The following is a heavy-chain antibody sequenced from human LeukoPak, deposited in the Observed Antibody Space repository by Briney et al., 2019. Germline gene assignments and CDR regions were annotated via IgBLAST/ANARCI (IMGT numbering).Heavy chain of an antibody. D-gene: IGHD5-18*01. CDR1: GGSISSYY. CDR3: ARGAGGYSYGH. Sequence: SETLSLTCTVSGGSISSYYWSWIRQPPGKGLEWIGYIYYSGSTNYNPSLKSRVTISVDTSKNQFSLKLSSVTAAGTAVYYCARGAGGYSYGHWGQGTLVTVSS. J-gene: IGHJ4*02. V-gene: IGHV4-59*01. CDR2: IYYSGST.